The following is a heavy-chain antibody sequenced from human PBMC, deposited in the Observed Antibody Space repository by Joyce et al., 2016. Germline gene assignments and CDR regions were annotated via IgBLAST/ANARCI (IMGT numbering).Heavy chain of an antibody. V-gene: IGHV4-31*03. Sequence: QVQLQESGPGLVKPSQTLSLTCTVSGGSVRRGGYYWSWIRQHPGRGLEWSGYIYHSGSADYAPSLESRVTMSVDTSRNQFSLNLTSVSVADTAVYYCARALGRGYYFDYWGQGTLITVSS. D-gene: IGHD5-24*01. CDR2: IYHSGSA. CDR1: GGSVRRGGYY. J-gene: IGHJ4*02. CDR3: ARALGRGYYFDY.